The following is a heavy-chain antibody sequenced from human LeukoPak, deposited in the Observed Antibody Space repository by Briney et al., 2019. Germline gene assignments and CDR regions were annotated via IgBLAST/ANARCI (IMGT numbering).Heavy chain of an antibody. V-gene: IGHV3-21*01. D-gene: IGHD7-27*01. CDR2: ISSSSSYI. Sequence: GGSLRLSCAASGFTFSSYSMNWVRQAPGKGLEWVSSISSSSSYIYYADSVKGRFTISRDNAKNSLYLQMNSLRAEDTAVYYCARDDWGKDAFDIWGQGTVVTVSS. CDR1: GFTFSSYS. J-gene: IGHJ3*02. CDR3: ARDDWGKDAFDI.